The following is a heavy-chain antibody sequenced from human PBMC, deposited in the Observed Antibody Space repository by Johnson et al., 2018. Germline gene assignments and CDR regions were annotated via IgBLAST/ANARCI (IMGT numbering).Heavy chain of an antibody. J-gene: IGHJ6*03. CDR3: TTVIERVTGTAPYYYYYMDV. V-gene: IGHV3-15*07. CDR1: GFTFSNAW. CDR2: IQSKTAGGTT. Sequence: VQLVESGGGLVKXGGSXRLXCAASGFTFSNAWMTWVRQAPGKGLEWVGRIQSKTAGGTTDSAEPVKGSCTISRDDPKNTLYLQMNILKTEDTAVYYCTTVIERVTGTAPYYYYYMDVWGKGTTVTVSS. D-gene: IGHD1-7*01.